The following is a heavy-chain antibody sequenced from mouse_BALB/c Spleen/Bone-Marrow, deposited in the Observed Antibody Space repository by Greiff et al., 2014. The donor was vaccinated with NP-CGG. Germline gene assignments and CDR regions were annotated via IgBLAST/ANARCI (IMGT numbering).Heavy chain of an antibody. V-gene: IGHV3-2*02. CDR1: GYSITSDYA. J-gene: IGHJ2*01. CDR2: ISYSGST. D-gene: IGHD2-4*01. Sequence: VQLKESGPGLVKPSQSLSLTCTVTGYSITSDYAWNWIRQFPGNKLEWMGYISYSGSTSYNPSHKSRISITRDTSKNQFFLQLNSVTNEDTATYYCARYDYDGVDYWGQGTTLTVSS. CDR3: ARYDYDGVDY.